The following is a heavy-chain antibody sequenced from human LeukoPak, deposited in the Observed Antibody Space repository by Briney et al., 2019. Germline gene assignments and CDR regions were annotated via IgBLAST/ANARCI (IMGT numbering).Heavy chain of an antibody. V-gene: IGHV4-59*01. CDR1: GGSISSYY. Sequence: SETLSPTCTVSGGSISSYYWSWIRQPPGKGLEWIGDIYYSGSTNYNPSLKSRVTISVDTSKNQFSLKLSSVTAADTAVYYCARDGGYSSSWYAPSWYFDLWGRGTLVTVSS. CDR2: IYYSGST. J-gene: IGHJ2*01. CDR3: ARDGGYSSSWYAPSWYFDL. D-gene: IGHD6-13*01.